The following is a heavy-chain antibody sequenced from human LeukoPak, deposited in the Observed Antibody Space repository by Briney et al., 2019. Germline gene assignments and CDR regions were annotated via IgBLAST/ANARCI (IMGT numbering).Heavy chain of an antibody. CDR3: ARGLRYGDYLAPLDY. V-gene: IGHV1-18*01. CDR1: VYTCTSYG. CDR2: ISSHYGNT. D-gene: IGHD4-17*01. Sequence: ASVKVSFTCSVYTCTSYGSSWVRQAPGQALEWMGWISSHYGNTKYAQKPQGRVTMTTDTSTSTAYMEVRSLRSDDTAVYYCARGLRYGDYLAPLDYWGQGTLVTVSS. J-gene: IGHJ4*02.